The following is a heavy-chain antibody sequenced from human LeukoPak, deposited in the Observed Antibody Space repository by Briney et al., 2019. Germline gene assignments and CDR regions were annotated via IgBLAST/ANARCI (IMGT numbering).Heavy chain of an antibody. D-gene: IGHD2-2*01. J-gene: IGHJ5*02. CDR2: MNPNSGNT. Sequence: ASVKVSCKASGYTFTSYDINWVRQATGQGLEWMGWMNPNSGNTGYAQKSQGRVTMTRNTSISTAYMELSSLRSEDTAVYYCARGYCSSTSCYHWFDPWGQGTLVTVSS. CDR3: ARGYCSSTSCYHWFDP. V-gene: IGHV1-8*01. CDR1: GYTFTSYD.